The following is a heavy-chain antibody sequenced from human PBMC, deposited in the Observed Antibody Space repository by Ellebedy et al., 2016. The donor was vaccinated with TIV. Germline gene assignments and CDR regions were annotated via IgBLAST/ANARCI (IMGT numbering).Heavy chain of an antibody. Sequence: PGGSLRLSCAASGFTFSDYWMTWVRQAPGKGLEWVANMDQDGSRRHYLDSVRGRFTISRDNAKNSLYLQMSSLRDEDTAVYYCASGPDQSDFWGQGTLVTVSS. CDR2: MDQDGSRR. J-gene: IGHJ4*02. CDR1: GFTFSDYW. V-gene: IGHV3-7*01. D-gene: IGHD2-21*01. CDR3: ASGPDQSDF.